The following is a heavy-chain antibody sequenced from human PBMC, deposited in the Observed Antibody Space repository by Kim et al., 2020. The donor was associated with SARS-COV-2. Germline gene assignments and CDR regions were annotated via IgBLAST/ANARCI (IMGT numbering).Heavy chain of an antibody. CDR3: ARDKNDYGANNWFDP. V-gene: IGHV4-39*02. D-gene: IGHD4-17*01. Sequence: PSLKRRVTISVDTSNNPFSLKLSSVTAADTAVYYCARDKNDYGANNWFDPWGQGTLVTVSS. J-gene: IGHJ5*02.